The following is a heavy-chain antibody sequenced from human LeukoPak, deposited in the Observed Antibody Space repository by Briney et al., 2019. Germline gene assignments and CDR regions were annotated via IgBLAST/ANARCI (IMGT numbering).Heavy chain of an antibody. Sequence: GGSLRLSCAASGFTFSPYWMNWFREAPGKGLEWVALIKEYGSEELYDGSVEGRFTISRDSGKNSLYLQMNSLRAEDTAVYYCAGGAGWLSDYWGQGTLVTVSS. D-gene: IGHD2-15*01. J-gene: IGHJ4*02. CDR3: AGGAGWLSDY. CDR2: IKEYGSEE. CDR1: GFTFSPYW. V-gene: IGHV3-7*03.